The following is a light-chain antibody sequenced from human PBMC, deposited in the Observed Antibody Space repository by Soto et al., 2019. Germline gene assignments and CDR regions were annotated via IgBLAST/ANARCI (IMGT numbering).Light chain of an antibody. J-gene: IGKJ2*01. CDR1: QSLSSGQ. V-gene: IGKV3-20*01. Sequence: EIVLTQSPGTLSLSPGERATLSCRASQSLSSGQLVWYQQKPGQAPRLLIYGGSSRATGIPSRFSGRGSGTDFTLTISRLEPEDFAVYFCQQYDSSPRTFGQGTKLEIK. CDR3: QQYDSSPRT. CDR2: GGS.